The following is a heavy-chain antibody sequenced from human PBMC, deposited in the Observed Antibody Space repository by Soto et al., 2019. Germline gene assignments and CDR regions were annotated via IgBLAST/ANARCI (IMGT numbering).Heavy chain of an antibody. D-gene: IGHD5-18*01. Sequence: QEQLVESGGGVVQPGRSLRLSCAASGFAFSSYGMYWVRQASGKGLEWVALISYDGSEKDYGDSVKGRFTISRDNSKNTLYLQMNSLRPEDTAVYYCAKELGYSYGYGMDVWGQGTTVTASS. CDR2: ISYDGSEK. V-gene: IGHV3-30*18. J-gene: IGHJ6*02. CDR1: GFAFSSYG. CDR3: AKELGYSYGYGMDV.